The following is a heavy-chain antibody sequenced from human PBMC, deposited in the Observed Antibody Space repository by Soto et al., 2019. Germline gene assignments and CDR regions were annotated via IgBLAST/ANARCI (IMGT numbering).Heavy chain of an antibody. D-gene: IGHD1-26*01. Sequence: QVQLVQSGAEVKKPGSSVKVSCKASGGTFSSYAISWVRQAPGQGLEGMGGIIPIFGTANYAQKFQGRVTITADKSTSTAYMELSSLRSEDTAVYYCARGEAVVGASLVDYYYYGMDVWGQGTTVTVSS. V-gene: IGHV1-69*06. J-gene: IGHJ6*02. CDR3: ARGEAVVGASLVDYYYYGMDV. CDR1: GGTFSSYA. CDR2: IIPIFGTA.